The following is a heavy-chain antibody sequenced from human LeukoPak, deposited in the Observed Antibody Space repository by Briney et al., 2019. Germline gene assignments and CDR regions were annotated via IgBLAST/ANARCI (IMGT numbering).Heavy chain of an antibody. CDR1: GGSISSYY. V-gene: IGHV4-59*01. CDR2: IYYSGST. Sequence: SETLSLTCTVSGGSISSYYWSWIRQPPGKGLEWIGYIYYSGSTNYNPSLKSRVTISVDTSKNQFSLKLSSVTAADTAVYYCARDGWAAAGISYHYYGMDVWGQGTTVTVSS. J-gene: IGHJ6*02. CDR3: ARDGWAAAGISYHYYGMDV. D-gene: IGHD6-13*01.